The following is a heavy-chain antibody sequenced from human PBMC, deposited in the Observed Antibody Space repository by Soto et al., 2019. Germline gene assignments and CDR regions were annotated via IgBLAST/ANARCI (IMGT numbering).Heavy chain of an antibody. Sequence: EVQLLESGGGLVQPGGSLRLSCTGSGFIFSAYAMSWVRQAPGKGLEWVASISGVGGTTYYADSVKGQFTISRDNSKNTLYLQMNSLGGEDTAIYYCAKDMGYWGQGTLVTVSS. J-gene: IGHJ4*02. CDR3: AKDMGY. D-gene: IGHD3-10*01. CDR1: GFIFSAYA. V-gene: IGHV3-23*01. CDR2: ISGVGGTT.